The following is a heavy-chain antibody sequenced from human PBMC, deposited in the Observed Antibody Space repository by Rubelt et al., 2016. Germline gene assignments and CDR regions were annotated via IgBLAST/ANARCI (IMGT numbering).Heavy chain of an antibody. Sequence: QVQLQESGPGLVKPSETLSLTCTVSGGSISSSSYYWGWIRQPPGKGLEWIGSIYYSGSTYYNLSLKSRCNISREASKNQLALKLSADTAADTAVYYCARRVGESSGYYRDYWGQGTLVTVSS. V-gene: IGHV4-39*01. CDR2: IYYSGST. J-gene: IGHJ4*02. CDR1: GGSISSSSYY. D-gene: IGHD3-22*01. CDR3: ARRVGESSGYYRDY.